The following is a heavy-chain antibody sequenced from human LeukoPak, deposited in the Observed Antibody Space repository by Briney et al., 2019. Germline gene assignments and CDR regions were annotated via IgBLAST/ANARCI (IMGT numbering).Heavy chain of an antibody. CDR1: GFTFSSYG. D-gene: IGHD2-15*01. J-gene: IGHJ4*02. V-gene: IGHV3-30*18. CDR3: AKPDNLVVAATYFDY. CDR2: ISYDGSNK. Sequence: PGGSLRLSCAASGFTFSSYGMQCVRQAPDKPLEGVAVISYDGSNKYYADSVKGRFTISRDNSKNTLYLQMNSLRAEDTAVYYCAKPDNLVVAATYFDYWGQGTLVTVSS.